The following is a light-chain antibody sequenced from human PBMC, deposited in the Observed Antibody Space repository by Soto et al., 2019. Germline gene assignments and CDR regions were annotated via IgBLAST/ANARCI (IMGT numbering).Light chain of an antibody. J-gene: IGKJ5*01. CDR2: DAS. CDR3: QQRSNWRIT. CDR1: QSVSSN. Sequence: EILMTQSPATLSVSPGERATLSCRASQSVSSNLAWYQQKPGQAPRLLIYDASNRATGIPARFSGSGSGTDFTLTISSLEPEDFAVYYCQQRSNWRITFGQGTRLEIK. V-gene: IGKV3-11*01.